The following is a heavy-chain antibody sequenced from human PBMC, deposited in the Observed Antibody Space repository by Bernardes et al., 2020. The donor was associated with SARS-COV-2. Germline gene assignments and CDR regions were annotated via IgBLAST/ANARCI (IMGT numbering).Heavy chain of an antibody. CDR2: FDPEDGAT. J-gene: IGHJ6*02. V-gene: IGHV1-24*01. CDR3: ATTPPYCSGGSCYYYGMDV. Sequence: APPKACCKVSGYTLTALSMHWVRQAPGQGLEWMGGFDPEDGATIYAQKFQGRVTMTEDTSTDTAYMELSSLRSEDTAVYYCATTPPYCSGGSCYYYGMDVWGQGTTVTGSS. CDR1: GYTLTALS. D-gene: IGHD2-15*01.